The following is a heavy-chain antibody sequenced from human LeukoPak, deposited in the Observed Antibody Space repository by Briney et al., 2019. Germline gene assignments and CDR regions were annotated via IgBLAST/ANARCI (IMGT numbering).Heavy chain of an antibody. CDR1: GFTFSSYS. CDR2: ISSSSSYI. CDR3: ARDAAGWYGYNYYYFDY. V-gene: IGHV3-21*01. J-gene: IGHJ4*02. D-gene: IGHD5-24*01. Sequence: PGGSLRLSCAASGFTFSSYSMNWVRQAPGKGLEWVSSISSSSSYIYYADSVKGRFTISRGNAKNSLYLQMNSLRAEDTAVYYCARDAAGWYGYNYYYFDYWGQGTLVTVSS.